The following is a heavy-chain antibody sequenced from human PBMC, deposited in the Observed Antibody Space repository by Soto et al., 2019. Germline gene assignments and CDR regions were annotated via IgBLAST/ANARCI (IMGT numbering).Heavy chain of an antibody. D-gene: IGHD3-16*01. Sequence: QVHLVQSGPEERKPGASVKVSCKASGFTFTSYAITWGRQAPGQGLEWLGWISPYNGNSKYAQIFQGRVTLTTDTSTTTAYMELKSLRSDDTAVYYCARDSRGGWGFKAVDIWGQGTIVTVSS. CDR3: ARDSRGGWGFKAVDI. CDR1: GFTFTSYA. V-gene: IGHV1-18*01. J-gene: IGHJ3*02. CDR2: ISPYNGNS.